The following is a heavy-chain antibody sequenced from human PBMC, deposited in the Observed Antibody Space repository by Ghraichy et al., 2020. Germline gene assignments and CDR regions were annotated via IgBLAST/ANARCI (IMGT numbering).Heavy chain of an antibody. CDR2: IKPDGSES. D-gene: IGHD3-10*01. Sequence: GESLNISCTASGFTFINYWMTWVRQPPGKGLEWVANIKPDGSESYYVDSVRGRFTFSRDNAENSLYLKMNALRADDTAVYYCARSGGFGWDFWGQGTLVTVSS. CDR1: GFTFINYW. V-gene: IGHV3-7*01. J-gene: IGHJ4*02. CDR3: ARSGGFGWDF.